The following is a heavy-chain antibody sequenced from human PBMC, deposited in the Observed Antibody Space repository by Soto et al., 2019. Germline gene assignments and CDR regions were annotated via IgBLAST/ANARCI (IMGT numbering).Heavy chain of an antibody. D-gene: IGHD6-6*01. CDR2: TYYSGST. Sequence: SETLSLTCSVSGGSMNDDNHYWAWLRQPPGKGLEWIATTYYSGSTHYNSSLKSRATISVDTSQNQFSLELTSVTAADTAVYLCARSRSFGVDVWGQGTTVTVSS. V-gene: IGHV4-39*01. J-gene: IGHJ6*02. CDR3: ARSRSFGVDV. CDR1: GGSMNDDNHY.